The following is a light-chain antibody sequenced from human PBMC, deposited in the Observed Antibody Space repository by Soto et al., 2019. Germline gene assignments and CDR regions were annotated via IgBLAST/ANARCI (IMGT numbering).Light chain of an antibody. CDR1: SSDVGGYNY. CDR3: SSYTSSSTLVV. V-gene: IGLV2-14*01. J-gene: IGLJ2*01. Sequence: QSALTQPASVSGSPGQSITISCTGTSSDVGGYNYVSWYQQHPGKAPKLMIDEVSNRPSGVSNRFSGSKSGNTASLTISGPQAEDEADYYCSSYTSSSTLVVFGGGTKLTVL. CDR2: EVS.